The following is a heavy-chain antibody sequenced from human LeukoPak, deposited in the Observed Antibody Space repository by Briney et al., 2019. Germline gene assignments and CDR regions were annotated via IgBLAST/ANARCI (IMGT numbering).Heavy chain of an antibody. V-gene: IGHV4-61*01. Sequence: SETLSLTCTVSGASLSSAHGWSWTRQPPGKGLEWIGYSQNSGCTNCNPSLKSRVTISVDTSKNQFSLKLSSVTAADTAIYYCARDYSGSLDYWGQGILVTVTS. CDR2: SQNSGCT. CDR3: ARDYSGSLDY. CDR1: GASLSSAHG. J-gene: IGHJ4*02. D-gene: IGHD3-10*01.